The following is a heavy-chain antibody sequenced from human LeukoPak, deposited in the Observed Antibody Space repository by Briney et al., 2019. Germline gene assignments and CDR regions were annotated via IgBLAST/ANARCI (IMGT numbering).Heavy chain of an antibody. CDR1: GFTFDDHA. V-gene: IGHV3-9*01. Sequence: GGSLRLSCEASGFTFDDHAMQWVRQVPGKGLEWVSGISWNSGSIGSADAVKGRFTISRDNAKNSLYLQMSSLKTEDTALYYCGRDRGSGWFQGTLDYWGQGILVTVSS. J-gene: IGHJ4*02. CDR3: GRDRGSGWFQGTLDY. D-gene: IGHD6-19*01. CDR2: ISWNSGSI.